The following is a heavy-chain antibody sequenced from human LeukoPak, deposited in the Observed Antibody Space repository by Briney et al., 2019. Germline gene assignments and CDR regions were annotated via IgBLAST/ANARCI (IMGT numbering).Heavy chain of an antibody. V-gene: IGHV4-34*01. D-gene: IGHD4-17*01. Sequence: PSETLSLTCAVYGGSFSGYYWSWIRQPPGKGLEWIGEINHSGSTNYNPSLKSRVTISVDTSKNQFSLKLSSVTAADTAVYYCARTPTTVTTIHYYGMDVWGQGTTVTVSS. CDR2: INHSGST. CDR3: ARTPTTVTTIHYYGMDV. J-gene: IGHJ6*02. CDR1: GGSFSGYY.